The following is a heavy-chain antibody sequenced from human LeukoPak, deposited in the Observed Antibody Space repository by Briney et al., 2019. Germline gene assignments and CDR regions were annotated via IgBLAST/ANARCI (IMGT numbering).Heavy chain of an antibody. D-gene: IGHD1-26*01. V-gene: IGHV3-43*02. J-gene: IGHJ4*02. CDR3: AKDLGGSYYVLDY. Sequence: GGSLRLSCAASGFTFYDYAMHWVRQAPGKGLEWVSLISGDGGSTSYTDSVKGRFTISRDNSRNSLYLQINSLRTEDTAFYYCAKDLGGSYYVLDYWGQGTLVTVSS. CDR1: GFTFYDYA. CDR2: ISGDGGST.